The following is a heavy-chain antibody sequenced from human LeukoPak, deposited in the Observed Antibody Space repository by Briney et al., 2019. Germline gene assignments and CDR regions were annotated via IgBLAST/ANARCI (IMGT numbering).Heavy chain of an antibody. Sequence: SETLSLTCTVSGGSISSSSYYWGWIRQPPGKGLEWIGSIYYSGSTYYNPSLKSRVTISVDTSKNQFSLKLSSVTAADTAVYYCARVVGATGDFDYWGQGTLVTVSS. CDR1: GGSISSSSYY. D-gene: IGHD1-26*01. J-gene: IGHJ4*02. CDR2: IYYSGST. CDR3: ARVVGATGDFDY. V-gene: IGHV4-39*07.